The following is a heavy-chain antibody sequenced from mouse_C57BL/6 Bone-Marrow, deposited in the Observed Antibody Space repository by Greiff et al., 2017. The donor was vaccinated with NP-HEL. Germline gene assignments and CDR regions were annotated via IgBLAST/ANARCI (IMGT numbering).Heavy chain of an antibody. J-gene: IGHJ4*01. CDR2: IRNKANNHAT. CDR3: TGYDYDEESAMDY. D-gene: IGHD2-4*01. CDR1: GFTFSDAW. Sequence: EVHLVESGGGLVQPGGSMKLSCAASGFTFSDAWMDWVRQSPEKGLEWVAEIRNKANNHATYYAESVKGRFTISRDDSKSSVYLQMNSLRAEDTGIYYGTGYDYDEESAMDYWGQGTSVTVSS. V-gene: IGHV6-6*01.